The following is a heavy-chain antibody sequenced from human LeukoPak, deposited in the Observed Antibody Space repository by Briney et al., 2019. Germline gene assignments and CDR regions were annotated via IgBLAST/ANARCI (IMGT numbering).Heavy chain of an antibody. V-gene: IGHV3-74*01. J-gene: IGHJ4*02. CDR2: INSDGSST. D-gene: IGHD1-26*01. Sequence: PGRPLRLSCAASGFTFSNYWMYWVRQAPGKGLVWVSRINSDGSSTNYADSVKGRFTISRDNAKNTLYLQMNSLRAEDTAVYYCAREGIVGGTGGYWGQGTLVTVSS. CDR3: AREGIVGGTGGY. CDR1: GFTFSNYW.